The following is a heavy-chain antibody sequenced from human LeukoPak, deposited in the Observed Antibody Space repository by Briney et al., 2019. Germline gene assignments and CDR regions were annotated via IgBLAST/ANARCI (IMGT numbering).Heavy chain of an antibody. D-gene: IGHD4-23*01. J-gene: IGHJ4*02. CDR3: ARFSYGGSERSFDY. CDR2: IIPILGIA. CDR1: RGTFSSYA. Sequence: SVKVSCKASRGTFSSYAISWVRQAPGQGLEWMGRIIPILGIANYAQKFQGRVTITADKSTSTAYMELSSLRSEDTAVYYCARFSYGGSERSFDYWGQGTLVTVSS. V-gene: IGHV1-69*04.